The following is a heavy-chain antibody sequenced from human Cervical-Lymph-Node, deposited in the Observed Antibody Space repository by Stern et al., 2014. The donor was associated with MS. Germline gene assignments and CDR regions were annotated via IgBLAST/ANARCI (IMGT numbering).Heavy chain of an antibody. J-gene: IGHJ4*02. CDR2: ITNVAST. Sequence: EVQLLQSGGGVVQPGGSLRLSCTASGFTVSRDYMTWVRQPPGQGLEWVSVITNVASTLYTDAGKCRFTISREDSKNTVYLHMTSLRAEDTAMYYCARDTSSPERSDWWGKGTLVTVSS. V-gene: IGHV3-53*01. CDR1: GFTVSRDY. D-gene: IGHD3/OR15-3a*01. CDR3: ARDTSSPERSDW.